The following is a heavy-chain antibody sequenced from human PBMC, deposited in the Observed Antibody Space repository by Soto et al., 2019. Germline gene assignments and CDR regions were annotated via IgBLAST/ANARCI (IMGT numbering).Heavy chain of an antibody. D-gene: IGHD1-26*01. CDR3: AKSKELGVSAPDH. CDR2: IYTGDST. Sequence: EVQLVESGGGLVQPGGSLRLSCAASGFTVYSNRMSWVRQAPGKGLEWVSVIYTGDSTYYVDSVKDRFTISRDSSKNTLYLQMNSLRVEDTAVYYCAKSKELGVSAPDHWGQGTQVTVSS. J-gene: IGHJ4*02. CDR1: GFTVYSNR. V-gene: IGHV3-66*01.